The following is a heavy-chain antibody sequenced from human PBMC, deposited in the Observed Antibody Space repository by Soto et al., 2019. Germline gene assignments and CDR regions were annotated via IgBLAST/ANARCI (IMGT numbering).Heavy chain of an antibody. CDR3: AKAFQYYYGSGSLGAEYFQH. D-gene: IGHD3-10*01. CDR1: GFTFSSYA. J-gene: IGHJ1*01. CDR2: ISGSGGST. Sequence: GVSLRLSCAASGFTFSSYAMSWVRQAPGKGLEWVSAISGSGGSTYYADSVKGRFTISRDNSKNTLYLQMNSLRAEDTAVYYCAKAFQYYYGSGSLGAEYFQHWGQGTLVTVSS. V-gene: IGHV3-23*01.